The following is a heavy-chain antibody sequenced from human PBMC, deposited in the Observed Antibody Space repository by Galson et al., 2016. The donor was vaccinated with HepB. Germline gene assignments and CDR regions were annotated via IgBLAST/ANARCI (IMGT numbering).Heavy chain of an antibody. CDR1: GFTFSNYA. J-gene: IGHJ4*02. V-gene: IGHV3-23*01. D-gene: IGHD3-22*01. Sequence: SLRLSCAASGFTFSNYAMSWVRQAPGKGLEWVSTINTSGDRTYCAVSVKGRFTISRDNSKDTLYLQMNSLRAEDTAVYYCAKKSSGNYPFDYWGQGSLVTVSS. CDR3: AKKSSGNYPFDY. CDR2: INTSGDRT.